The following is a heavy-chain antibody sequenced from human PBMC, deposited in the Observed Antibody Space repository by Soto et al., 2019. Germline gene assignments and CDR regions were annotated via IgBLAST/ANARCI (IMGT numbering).Heavy chain of an antibody. V-gene: IGHV4-31*03. CDR3: ARDRHTVVVSAEGWFDP. J-gene: IGHJ5*02. Sequence: PSETLSLTCTVSGGSISNGGYYWSWIRQHPEKGLEWIGYIYYSGSTYYNPSLKSRVTISVDTSKNQFSLKLNSVTAADTAVYYCARDRHTVVVSAEGWFDPWGQGTLVTVSS. D-gene: IGHD2-21*02. CDR1: GGSISNGGYY. CDR2: IYYSGST.